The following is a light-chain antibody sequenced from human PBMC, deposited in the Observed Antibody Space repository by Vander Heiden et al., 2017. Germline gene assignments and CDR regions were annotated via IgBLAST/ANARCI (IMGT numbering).Light chain of an antibody. J-gene: IGKJ2*01. CDR1: QSLVNSDGNTY. CDR2: KIS. V-gene: IGKV2-24*01. CDR3: RQTKQFPYT. Sequence: IMMTQTPLSSPVTLGQLGSISCRSSQSLVNSDGNTYLSWLQQRPGQPPRLLIQKISNRFSGVPDRFSGSGAGTDFTLKISRVEAEDVGIYYCRQTKQFPYTFGQGTKLEIK.